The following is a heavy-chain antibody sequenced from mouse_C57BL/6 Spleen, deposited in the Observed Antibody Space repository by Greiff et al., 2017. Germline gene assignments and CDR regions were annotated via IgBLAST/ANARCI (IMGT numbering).Heavy chain of an antibody. CDR3: ARKGGYSNYDAMDY. CDR1: GFSLTSYG. CDR2: IWSGGST. Sequence: QVQLKESGPGLVQPSQSLSITCTVSGFSLTSYGVHWVRQSPGKGLEWLGVIWSGGSTDYNAAFISRLSISKDNSKSQVFFKMNSLQADDTAIYYCARKGGYSNYDAMDYWGQGTSVTVSS. V-gene: IGHV2-2*01. J-gene: IGHJ4*01. D-gene: IGHD2-5*01.